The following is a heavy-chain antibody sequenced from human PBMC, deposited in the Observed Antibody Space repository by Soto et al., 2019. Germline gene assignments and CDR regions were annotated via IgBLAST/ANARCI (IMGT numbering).Heavy chain of an antibody. CDR1: GGSISSSSYY. CDR3: ARRYDYGDPRWGYYFDY. V-gene: IGHV4-39*01. D-gene: IGHD4-17*01. CDR2: IYYSGST. Sequence: QLQLQESGPGLVKPSETLSLTCTVSGGSISSSSYYWGWIRQPPGKGLEWIGSIYYSGSTYYNPSLKSRVTISVDTSKIQFSLKLSSVTAADMAVYYCARRYDYGDPRWGYYFDYWGQGTLVTVSS. J-gene: IGHJ4*02.